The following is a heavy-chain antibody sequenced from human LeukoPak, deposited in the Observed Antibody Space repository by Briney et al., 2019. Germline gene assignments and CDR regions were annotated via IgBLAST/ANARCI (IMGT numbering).Heavy chain of an antibody. J-gene: IGHJ4*02. CDR2: ISDSASST. Sequence: PGGSLRLSCAASGFTFSNCATNWVRQAPGKGLEWVSAISDSASSTYYADSVKGRFTISRDNAKNTLYLQMNSLRAEDTAVYYCAKMPNSNYFDYWGQGTLVTVSS. D-gene: IGHD4-11*01. V-gene: IGHV3-23*01. CDR3: AKMPNSNYFDY. CDR1: GFTFSNCA.